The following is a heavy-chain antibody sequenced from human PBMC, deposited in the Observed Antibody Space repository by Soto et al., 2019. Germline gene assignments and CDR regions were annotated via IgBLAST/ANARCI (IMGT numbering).Heavy chain of an antibody. J-gene: IGHJ5*01. D-gene: IGHD6-13*01. CDR2: IYSSGTT. Sequence: PSETLSLTCTVSGGSISNYYWTWIRQPAGKGLEWIGRIYSSGTTNYNPSLKSRLTMSVHTSKNQFSLKLSSVTAADTALYYCARQTTYSSSWFDYWGHGTLVTVSS. CDR1: GGSISNYY. V-gene: IGHV4-4*07. CDR3: ARQTTYSSSWFDY.